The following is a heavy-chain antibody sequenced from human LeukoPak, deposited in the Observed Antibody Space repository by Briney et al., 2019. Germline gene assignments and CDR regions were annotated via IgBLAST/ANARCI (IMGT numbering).Heavy chain of an antibody. D-gene: IGHD6-19*01. CDR3: ARDHASGSGWSFDY. V-gene: IGHV3-48*01. Sequence: QPGGSLRLSCAASGFTFSNYRMNWVRQAPGKGLEWVSYISGSSTNRYYADSVKGRFTISRDNAKNSLDLQMNSLRAEDTAVYYCARDHASGSGWSFDYWGQGTLVTVSS. CDR1: GFTFSNYR. J-gene: IGHJ4*02. CDR2: ISGSSTNR.